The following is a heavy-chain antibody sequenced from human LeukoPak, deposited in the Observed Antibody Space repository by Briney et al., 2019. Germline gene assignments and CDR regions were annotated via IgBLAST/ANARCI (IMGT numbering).Heavy chain of an antibody. V-gene: IGHV3-23*01. Sequence: HPGGSLRLSCAASGFTFSSYNMNWVRQAPGKGLEWVSAISGSGDNTYYADSVKGRFTVSRDNSKNTLYVQMKSLRGEDTAIYYCAKDFVVVPGNVNYFDSWGQGTLVTVSS. CDR3: AKDFVVVPGNVNYFDS. CDR1: GFTFSSYN. CDR2: ISGSGDNT. J-gene: IGHJ4*02. D-gene: IGHD2-21*02.